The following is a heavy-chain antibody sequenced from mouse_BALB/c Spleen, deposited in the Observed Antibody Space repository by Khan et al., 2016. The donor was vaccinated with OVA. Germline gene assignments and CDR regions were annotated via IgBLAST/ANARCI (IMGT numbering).Heavy chain of an antibody. V-gene: IGHV3-2*02. CDR3: ARGKYDGYYFDY. CDR1: GYSITSDYA. D-gene: IGHD2-14*01. Sequence: XVXLQESGPGLLKPSQSLSLTCTVTGYSITSDYAWNWLRQFPGNKLEWMAYISYSGSTTYSPSLRSLISITRDTSKNQFFLQLNSVTTEDTANYYWARGKYDGYYFDYWGQGTPLTVAS. CDR2: ISYSGST. J-gene: IGHJ2*01.